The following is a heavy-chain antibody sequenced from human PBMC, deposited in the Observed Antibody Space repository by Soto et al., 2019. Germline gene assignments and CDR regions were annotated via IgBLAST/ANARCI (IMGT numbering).Heavy chain of an antibody. CDR3: AREEWTDRRPYLYSGMDV. D-gene: IGHD3-3*01. J-gene: IGHJ6*02. CDR1: GFTFTIYA. Sequence: EVQLLESGGGLVQPGGSLKLSCAVSGFTFTIYAMCWVRQAPGKGLEWVSGINDDGDRTYYPDSVRGRFTISRDNTKNTLYLQMNSLGADDTGVYYCAREEWTDRRPYLYSGMDVWGQGTTVTVSS. V-gene: IGHV3-23*01. CDR2: INDDGDRT.